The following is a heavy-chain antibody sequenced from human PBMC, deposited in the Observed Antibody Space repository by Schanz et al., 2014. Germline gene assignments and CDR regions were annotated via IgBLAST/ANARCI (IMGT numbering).Heavy chain of an antibody. CDR2: VSSDGNND. Sequence: QVQLVESGGGVVQPGRSLRLSCAASGFTFSTHAMHWVRQAPGKGLEWVALVSSDGNNDYYTDSVKGRFTISRDNSKNTVHLQMNSLRAEDTAVYYCAKGPYYYYDMDVWGNGTTVTVSS. V-gene: IGHV3-30*18. CDR1: GFTFSTHA. J-gene: IGHJ6*03. CDR3: AKGPYYYYDMDV.